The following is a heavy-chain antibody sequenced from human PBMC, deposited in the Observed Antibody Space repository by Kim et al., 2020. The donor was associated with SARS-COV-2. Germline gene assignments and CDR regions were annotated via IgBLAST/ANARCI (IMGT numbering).Heavy chain of an antibody. CDR1: GFTFSSYG. D-gene: IGHD6-19*01. Sequence: GGSLRLSCAASGFTFSSYGMHWVRQAPGKGLEWVAVISYDGSNKYYADSVKGRFTISRDNSKNTLYLQMNSLRAEDTAVYYCAKDGEQWLFPLYYFDYWGQGTLVTVSS. V-gene: IGHV3-30*18. J-gene: IGHJ4*02. CDR2: ISYDGSNK. CDR3: AKDGEQWLFPLYYFDY.